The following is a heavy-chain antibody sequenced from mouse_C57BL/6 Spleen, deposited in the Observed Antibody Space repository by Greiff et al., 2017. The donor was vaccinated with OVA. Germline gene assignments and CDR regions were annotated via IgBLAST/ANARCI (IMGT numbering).Heavy chain of an antibody. Sequence: VQLQQSGPELVKPGASVKISCKASGYTFTDYYMNWVKQSHGKSLEWIGDINPNNGGTSYNQKFKGKATLTVDQSSSTAYMELRSLTSEDSAVYYCARSGQIPNGDFDYWGQGTTLTVSS. CDR3: ARSGQIPNGDFDY. J-gene: IGHJ2*01. CDR1: GYTFTDYY. D-gene: IGHD3-2*02. V-gene: IGHV1-26*01. CDR2: INPNNGGT.